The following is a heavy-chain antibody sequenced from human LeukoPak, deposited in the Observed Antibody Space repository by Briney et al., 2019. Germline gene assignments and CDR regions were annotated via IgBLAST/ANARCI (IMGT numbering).Heavy chain of an antibody. CDR1: GFSFSNYG. D-gene: IGHD4-23*01. Sequence: GGSLRLSCAASGFSFSNYGMNWVRQAPDKGLEWVAFIRYDGTSKYYTHSVKGRFIISRDNSKNTLYLQMDSLRTEDTAVYYCAKDGRDGGKPFDYWGEGTLVTVSS. V-gene: IGHV3-30*02. J-gene: IGHJ4*02. CDR3: AKDGRDGGKPFDY. CDR2: IRYDGTSK.